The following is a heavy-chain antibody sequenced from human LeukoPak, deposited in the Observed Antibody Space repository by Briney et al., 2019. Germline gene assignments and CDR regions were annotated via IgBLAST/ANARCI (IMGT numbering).Heavy chain of an antibody. CDR3: ARVGTTVVTQGMDS. D-gene: IGHD4-23*01. J-gene: IGHJ4*02. CDR1: GGSISSYY. CDR2: IYQSGIT. V-gene: IGHV4-59*08. Sequence: SETLSLTCTVSGGSISSYYWSWIRQTPGKGLEWIGTIYQSGITYYKPSLKSRVTISVDTSKNQFSLRLTSVTAADTAVYYCARVGTTVVTQGMDSWGQVTLVTVSS.